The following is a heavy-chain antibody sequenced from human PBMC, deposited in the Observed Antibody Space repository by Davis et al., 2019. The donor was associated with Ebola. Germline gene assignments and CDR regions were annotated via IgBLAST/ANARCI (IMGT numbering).Heavy chain of an antibody. CDR2: IDTAGDT. D-gene: IGHD5-12*01. CDR1: GFTFSSYG. CDR3: AREPVATPYYFYGMDV. Sequence: GESLKISCAASGFTFSSYGMHWVRHGTGKGLEWVSSIDTAGDTYYPDFVKGRFTIPRENAKNSLFLQMTSLRAEDTAVYYCAREPVATPYYFYGMDVWGQGTTVTVSS. V-gene: IGHV3-13*01. J-gene: IGHJ6*02.